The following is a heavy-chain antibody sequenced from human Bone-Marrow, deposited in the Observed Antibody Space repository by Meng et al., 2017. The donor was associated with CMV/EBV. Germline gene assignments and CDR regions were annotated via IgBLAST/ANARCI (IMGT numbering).Heavy chain of an antibody. CDR1: GFTFSDYY. Sequence: GESLKISCEASGFTFSDYYMSWIRQAPGKGLEWISYISNSGRTILYADSVRGRFTISRDNAKNSLYLQMISLRAEDTAMYYCAKEGAPSSVVDSWHFDLWGRGTRVTGSS. CDR2: ISNSGRTI. V-gene: IGHV3-11*04. CDR3: AKEGAPSSVVDSWHFDL. D-gene: IGHD3-22*01. J-gene: IGHJ2*01.